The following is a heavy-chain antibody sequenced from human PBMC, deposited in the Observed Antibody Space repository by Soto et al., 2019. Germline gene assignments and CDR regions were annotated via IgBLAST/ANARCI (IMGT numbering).Heavy chain of an antibody. CDR3: ARDDRAYCGGDCYSDY. D-gene: IGHD2-21*02. V-gene: IGHV3-21*01. CDR2: ISSSSNYM. J-gene: IGHJ4*02. CDR1: GFTFSSYS. Sequence: PGGSLRLSCAASGFTFSSYSMNWVRQAPGKGLEWVSSISSSSNYMYYADSVRGRFTISRDNAKNSLYLQMNSLRAEDTAVYYCARDDRAYCGGDCYSDYWGQGTLVTVSS.